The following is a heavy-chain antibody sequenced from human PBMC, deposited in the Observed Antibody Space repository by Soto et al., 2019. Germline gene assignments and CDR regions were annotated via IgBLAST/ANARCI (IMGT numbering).Heavy chain of an antibody. CDR2: IVVGSGNT. CDR3: AAGLSDYYDSSGYYSVKTYSYYYGMDV. Sequence: QMQLVQSGPEVKKPGTSVKVSCKASGFTFTSSAMQWVRQARGQRLEWIGWIVVGSGNTNYAQKFQERVTITRDMSTRTDYMELSSLRSQDTAVYYCAAGLSDYYDSSGYYSVKTYSYYYGMDVWGQGTTVPVSS. J-gene: IGHJ6*02. V-gene: IGHV1-58*02. D-gene: IGHD3-22*01. CDR1: GFTFTSSA.